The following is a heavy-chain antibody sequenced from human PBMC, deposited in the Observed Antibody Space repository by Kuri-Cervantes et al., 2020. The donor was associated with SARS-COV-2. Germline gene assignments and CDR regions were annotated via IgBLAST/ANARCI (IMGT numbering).Heavy chain of an antibody. J-gene: IGHJ6*02. D-gene: IGHD2-15*01. CDR1: EFIFSNYV. V-gene: IGHV3-48*02. CDR2: IRGSSSTI. CDR3: ARGPRYCSGGSCYWESYYYGMDV. Sequence: GESLKISCAASEFIFSNYVMSWVRQAPGKGLEWVSTIRGSSSTIYYADSVKGRFTIPRDNAKNSLYLQMNSLRDEDTAVYYCARGPRYCSGGSCYWESYYYGMDVWGQGTTVTVSS.